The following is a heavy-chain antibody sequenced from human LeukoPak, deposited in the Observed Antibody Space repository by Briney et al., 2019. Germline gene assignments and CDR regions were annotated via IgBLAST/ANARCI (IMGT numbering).Heavy chain of an antibody. CDR3: ARRSIVVVPAAQVGGYYFDY. V-gene: IGHV1-18*01. J-gene: IGHJ4*02. D-gene: IGHD2-2*01. CDR1: GGTFSSYA. Sequence: ASVKVSCKASGGTFSSYAISWVRQAPGQGLEWMGWISAYNGNTNYAQKLQGRVTMTTDTSTSTAYMELRSLRSDDTAVYYCARRSIVVVPAAQVGGYYFDYWGQGTLVTVSS. CDR2: ISAYNGNT.